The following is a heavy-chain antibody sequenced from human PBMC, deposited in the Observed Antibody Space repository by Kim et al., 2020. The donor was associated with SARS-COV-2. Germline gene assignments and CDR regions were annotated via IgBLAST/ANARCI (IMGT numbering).Heavy chain of an antibody. CDR3: ARRDSTNWYFDY. J-gene: IGHJ4*02. D-gene: IGHD7-27*01. V-gene: IGHV4-59*08. Sequence: YNPSRKSRVTISADTSKKQLSLKLSSVTAAYTAVYYCARRDSTNWYFDYWGLGTLVTVSS.